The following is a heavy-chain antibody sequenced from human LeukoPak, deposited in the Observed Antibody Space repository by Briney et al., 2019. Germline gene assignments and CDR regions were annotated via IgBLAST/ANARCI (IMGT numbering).Heavy chain of an antibody. Sequence: GGSLRLSCAASGFTVSSNYMSWVRQAPGKGLEWVSAISGSGGSTYYADSVKGRFTISRDNSKNTLYLQMNSLRAEDTAVYYCAKDRYYDYVWGSYRYTCDYWGQGTLVTVSS. V-gene: IGHV3-23*01. CDR2: ISGSGGST. J-gene: IGHJ4*02. D-gene: IGHD3-16*02. CDR3: AKDRYYDYVWGSYRYTCDY. CDR1: GFTVSSNY.